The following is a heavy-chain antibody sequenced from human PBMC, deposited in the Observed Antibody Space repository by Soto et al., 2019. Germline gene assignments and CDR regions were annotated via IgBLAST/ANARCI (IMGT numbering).Heavy chain of an antibody. CDR3: ARAQYYYDSSGYYYVWGFFDY. CDR1: GGSISSYY. CDR2: IYYSGST. D-gene: IGHD3-22*01. V-gene: IGHV4-59*01. J-gene: IGHJ4*02. Sequence: QVQLQESGPGLVKPSETLSLTCTVSGGSISSYYWSWIRQPPGKGLEWIGYIYYSGSTNYNPSLIERVTIPVDTSKNQFSLKLSSVTAADTAVYYCARAQYYYDSSGYYYVWGFFDYWGQGTLVTVSS.